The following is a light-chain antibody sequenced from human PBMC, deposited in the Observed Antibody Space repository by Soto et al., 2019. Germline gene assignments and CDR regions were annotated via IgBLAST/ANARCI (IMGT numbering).Light chain of an antibody. CDR3: QQYNTYPWT. Sequence: DIQMTQSPATLSASVGDRVTITCRANQSISSWLAWYQQKPGKVPKLLIDDASSLESGVPSRFSGSGSGTEFTLTISSLQPDDFATYYCQQYNTYPWTFGQGTKVDIK. CDR1: QSISSW. J-gene: IGKJ1*01. CDR2: DAS. V-gene: IGKV1-5*01.